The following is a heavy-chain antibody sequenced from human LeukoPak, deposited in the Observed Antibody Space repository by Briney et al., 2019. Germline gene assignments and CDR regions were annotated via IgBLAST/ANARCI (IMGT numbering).Heavy chain of an antibody. CDR2: IYYSGST. V-gene: IGHV4-59*01. CDR3: ARGADYYYYYYMDV. CDR1: GGSISSYY. Sequence: SETLSLTCTVSGGSISSYYWSWIRQPPGKGLEWIGYIYYSGSTNYHPSLKSRVTISVDTSKNQFSLKLSSVTAADTAVYYCARGADYYYYYYMDVWGKGTTVTVSS. J-gene: IGHJ6*03.